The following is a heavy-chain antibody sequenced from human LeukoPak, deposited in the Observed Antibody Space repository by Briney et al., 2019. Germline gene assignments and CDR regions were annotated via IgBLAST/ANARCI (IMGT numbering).Heavy chain of an antibody. CDR1: GGSISSGGYS. V-gene: IGHV4-30-2*05. CDR2: IYHSGST. Sequence: PSETLSLTCAVSGGSISSGGYSWSWIRQPPGKGLEWIGYIYHSGSTYYNPSLKSRVTISVDTSKNQFSLKLSSVTAADTAVYYCAAIIGQQLVQGSAFDIWGQGTMVTVSS. D-gene: IGHD6-13*01. J-gene: IGHJ3*02. CDR3: AAIIGQQLVQGSAFDI.